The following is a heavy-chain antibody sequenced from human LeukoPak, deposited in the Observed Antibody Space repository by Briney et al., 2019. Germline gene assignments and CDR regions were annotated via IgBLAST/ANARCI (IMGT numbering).Heavy chain of an antibody. CDR1: GGSISSYY. CDR3: ARGRIVVVVAGGQRRYFDL. CDR2: IYTSGST. V-gene: IGHV4-4*07. J-gene: IGHJ2*01. D-gene: IGHD2-15*01. Sequence: SETLSPTCTVSGGSISSYYWSWIRQPAGKGLEWIGRIYTSGSTNYNPSLKSRVTMSVDTSKNQFSLKLSSVTAADTAVYYCARGRIVVVVAGGQRRYFDLWGRGTLVTVSS.